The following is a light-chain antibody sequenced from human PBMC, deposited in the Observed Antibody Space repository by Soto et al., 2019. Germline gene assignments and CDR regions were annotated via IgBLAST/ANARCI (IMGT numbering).Light chain of an antibody. Sequence: EIVMTQSPATLSVSPGERATLSCRASQSVSSKLAWYQQKPGQAPRLLIYGASTRATGIPARFSGSGSGTEFTLTISSLQSEDFAVYYCQQYNNWPVAFGQRTKVEIK. J-gene: IGKJ1*01. CDR3: QQYNNWPVA. V-gene: IGKV3-15*01. CDR1: QSVSSK. CDR2: GAS.